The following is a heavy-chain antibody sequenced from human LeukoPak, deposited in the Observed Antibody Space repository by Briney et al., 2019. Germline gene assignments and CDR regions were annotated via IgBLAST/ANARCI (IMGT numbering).Heavy chain of an antibody. CDR1: GFTFSSHG. CDR3: AKSGHHQQGYCSSSSCARDY. V-gene: IGHV3-23*01. CDR2: ISASGAYT. D-gene: IGHD2-2*01. J-gene: IGHJ4*02. Sequence: GGSLRLSCAASGFTFSSHGMSWVRQAPGKGLEWVSSISASGAYTYYTDSVKGRFTISRDNSKNTVNLQMSSLTAEDAAVYYCAKSGHHQQGYCSSSSCARDYWGQGTLVTVSS.